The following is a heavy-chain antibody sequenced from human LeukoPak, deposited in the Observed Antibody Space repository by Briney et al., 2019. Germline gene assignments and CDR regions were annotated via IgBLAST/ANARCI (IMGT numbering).Heavy chain of an antibody. CDR2: INPIGGST. D-gene: IGHD6-13*01. CDR3: VREASFTSSWETFDY. V-gene: IGHV1-46*01. Sequence: ASVKVSCEASVYTFTTYFIQWVRQAPGQGLEWMGRINPIGGSTLYAQTFQGRVTLTRDTSTSTVYMDLTSLRSEDTAVYYCVREASFTSSWETFDYWGQGTLVTVSS. CDR1: VYTFTTYF. J-gene: IGHJ4*02.